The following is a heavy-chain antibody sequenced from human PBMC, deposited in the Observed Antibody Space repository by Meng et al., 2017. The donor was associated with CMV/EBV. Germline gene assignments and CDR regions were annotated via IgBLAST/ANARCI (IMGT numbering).Heavy chain of an antibody. Sequence: QVQCVGHGAGLVKPGGSLGLSCAASGFTFSDYYMSWIRKAPGKGLEWVSYISSSSSYTNYADSVKGRFTISRDNAKNSLYLQMNSLRAEDTAVYYCARDRTGYPFDYWGQGTLVTVSS. D-gene: IGHD3/OR15-3a*01. CDR1: GFTFSDYY. J-gene: IGHJ4*02. CDR3: ARDRTGYPFDY. CDR2: ISSSSSYT. V-gene: IGHV3-11*05.